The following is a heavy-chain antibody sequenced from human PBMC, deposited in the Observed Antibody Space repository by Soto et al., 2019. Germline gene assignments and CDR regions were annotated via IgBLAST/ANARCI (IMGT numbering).Heavy chain of an antibody. CDR1: GFTFSNFP. V-gene: IGHV3-30-3*01. D-gene: IGHD3-16*01. Sequence: QVQLVESGGGVVQPGRSLRLSCDASGFTFSNFPMNWVRQAPGKGLEWVATISYDGSNIYYADSVKGRFTISRDNSKNTLHLQMNSLRPEDTAVYYCARAARQIGGIFNSFDYWGQGTLVTVSS. J-gene: IGHJ4*02. CDR2: ISYDGSNI. CDR3: ARAARQIGGIFNSFDY.